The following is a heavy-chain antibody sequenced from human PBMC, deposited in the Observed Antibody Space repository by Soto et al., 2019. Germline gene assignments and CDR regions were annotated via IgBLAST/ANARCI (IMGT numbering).Heavy chain of an antibody. J-gene: IGHJ4*02. D-gene: IGHD6-19*01. CDR2: IDPNSGGT. Sequence: QVQLVQSGAEVKKPGASVKVSCKAPGHSFTGYYFHWVRQATGQGLEWMGWIDPNSGGTNYAQKFQGRVTMTRDTSISTAYMELSSLRSDDTAVYYCARGDSVWQGDYWGQGTLVTVSS. CDR1: GHSFTGYY. CDR3: ARGDSVWQGDY. V-gene: IGHV1-2*02.